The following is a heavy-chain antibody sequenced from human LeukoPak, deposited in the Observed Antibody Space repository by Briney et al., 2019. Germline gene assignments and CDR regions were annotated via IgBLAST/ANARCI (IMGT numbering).Heavy chain of an antibody. CDR1: GGSISSGSYY. Sequence: TSETLSLTCTVSGGSISSGSYYWSWIRQPAGKGLEWIGRIYTSGSTNYNPSLKSRVTISVDTSKNQFSLKLSSVTAADTAVYYCARGLDYSNYGYFDYWGQGTLVTVSS. V-gene: IGHV4-61*02. D-gene: IGHD4-11*01. J-gene: IGHJ4*02. CDR2: IYTSGST. CDR3: ARGLDYSNYGYFDY.